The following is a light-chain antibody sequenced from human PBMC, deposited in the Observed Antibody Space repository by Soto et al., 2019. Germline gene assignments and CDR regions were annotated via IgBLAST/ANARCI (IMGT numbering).Light chain of an antibody. Sequence: EIVMTQSPATLSLSPGERATLXCRASQSVNNSLAWYQQKPGQTPRLLISGASTRATGIPARFSGSGSGTEFTLTINSLQSEDIAIYYCQQYKNWPPLTFGQGTKVEIK. V-gene: IGKV3-15*01. CDR2: GAS. J-gene: IGKJ1*01. CDR3: QQYKNWPPLT. CDR1: QSVNNS.